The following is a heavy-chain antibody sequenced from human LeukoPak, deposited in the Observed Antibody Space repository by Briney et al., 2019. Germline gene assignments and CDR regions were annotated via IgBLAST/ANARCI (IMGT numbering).Heavy chain of an antibody. J-gene: IGHJ4*02. CDR2: VDPEDGET. CDR1: GYTFTDYY. CDR3: ATDRPLRSSWYEPFDY. V-gene: IGHV1-69-2*01. D-gene: IGHD6-13*01. Sequence: ASVKVSCKVSGYTFTDYYMHWVRQASGKGLEWMGLVDPEDGETIYAEKFQGRVTITADTSTDTAYMELSSLRSEDTAVYYCATDRPLRSSWYEPFDYWGQGTLVTVSS.